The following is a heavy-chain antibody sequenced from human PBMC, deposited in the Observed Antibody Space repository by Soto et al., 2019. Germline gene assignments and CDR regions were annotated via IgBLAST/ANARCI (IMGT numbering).Heavy chain of an antibody. D-gene: IGHD3-10*01. Sequence: QVQLQESGPGLVKPSQTLSLTCTVSGGSINSGDYYWSWIRQPPGKGLQWIAYIYHTGITYRNPSLKSRITMSVDTAKNQFSLNLSSVTAADTAMYYVVIGTPKIGNWFDPWGQGTLVTVSS. CDR3: VIGTPKIGNWFDP. J-gene: IGHJ5*02. CDR2: IYHTGIT. CDR1: GGSINSGDYY. V-gene: IGHV4-31*03.